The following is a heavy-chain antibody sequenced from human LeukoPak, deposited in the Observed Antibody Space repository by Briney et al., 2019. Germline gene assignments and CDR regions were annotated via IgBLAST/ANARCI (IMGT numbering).Heavy chain of an antibody. D-gene: IGHD5-12*01. V-gene: IGHV4-34*01. Sequence: SETLSLTCAVYIGSFSNYHWSWIRQPPGKGLEWIGEINHSGHTNYSPSLKSRVTISADMSKNQFSLKMTSVTAADTAVYFCARVSGYDLYYYMDVWGKGTTVTISS. J-gene: IGHJ6*03. CDR2: INHSGHT. CDR3: ARVSGYDLYYYMDV. CDR1: IGSFSNYH.